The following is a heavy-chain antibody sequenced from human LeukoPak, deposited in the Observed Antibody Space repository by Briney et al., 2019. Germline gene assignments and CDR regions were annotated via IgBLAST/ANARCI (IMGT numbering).Heavy chain of an antibody. CDR2: ISWNSGSI. CDR3: AKDWQEWPSYGMDV. D-gene: IGHD3-3*01. CDR1: GFTFDDYA. J-gene: IGHJ6*02. V-gene: IGHV3-9*01. Sequence: PGGSLRLSCAASGFTFDDYAMHWVRQAPGKGLEWVSGISWNSGSIGYADSVKGRFTISRDNAKNSLYLQMNSLRAEDTAVYYCAKDWQEWPSYGMDVWGQGTTVTVSS.